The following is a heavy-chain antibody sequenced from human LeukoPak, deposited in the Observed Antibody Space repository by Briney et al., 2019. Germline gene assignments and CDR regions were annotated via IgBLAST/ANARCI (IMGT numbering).Heavy chain of an antibody. V-gene: IGHV3-7*01. CDR2: IKQDGSEK. CDR1: GFIFNNYW. CDR3: ARARGYFDY. J-gene: IGHJ4*02. Sequence: GGSLRLPCAASGFIFNNYWMSWVRQAPGKGLEWVANIKQDGSEKYYVDSVKGRFTLSRDNAKNSLSLQMSSLRAEDTAVYYCARARGYFDYWGQGILVTVSS.